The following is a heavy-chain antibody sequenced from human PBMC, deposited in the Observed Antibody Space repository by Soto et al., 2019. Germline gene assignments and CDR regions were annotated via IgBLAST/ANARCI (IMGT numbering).Heavy chain of an antibody. D-gene: IGHD3-22*01. CDR3: ARSNDYYYDSRGYLYLFY. V-gene: IGHV1-18*04. CDR1: AYTFSNYA. J-gene: IGHJ4*02. Sequence: ASVKVSCKASAYTFSNYAFSWVRQAPGQGLEWMGWVSPYNGNTNYAQRLQGRVSMTADTSTSTAYMELRSLRFDDTAVYYCARSNDYYYDSRGYLYLFYWGQGTMVTVSS. CDR2: VSPYNGNT.